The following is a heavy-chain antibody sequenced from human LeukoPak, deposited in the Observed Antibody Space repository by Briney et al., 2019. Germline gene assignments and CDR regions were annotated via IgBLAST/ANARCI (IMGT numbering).Heavy chain of an antibody. Sequence: GASVTVTVKASGNTFTSYYMHWVRQAPGQGLEWMGIINPSGGSTSYAQKFQGRVTMTRDTSTSTVYMELSSLRSEDTAVYYCARAYCSSNTSCARGWYFDLWGRGTLFTVSS. CDR3: ARAYCSSNTSCARGWYFDL. J-gene: IGHJ2*01. V-gene: IGHV1-46*01. D-gene: IGHD2-2*01. CDR2: INPSGGST. CDR1: GNTFTSYY.